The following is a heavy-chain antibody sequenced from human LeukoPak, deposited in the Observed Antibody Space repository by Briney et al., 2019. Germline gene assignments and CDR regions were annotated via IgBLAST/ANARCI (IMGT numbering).Heavy chain of an antibody. Sequence: GGSLRLSCAASGFTFSSYEMNWVRQAPGKGLEWVSYISSSGSTIYYADSVKGRFTISRDNAKNSLYLQMNSLRAEDTAVYYCAGTSGYDFWSGYYTGYFDYWGQGTLVTVSS. J-gene: IGHJ4*02. CDR1: GFTFSSYE. CDR2: ISSSGSTI. D-gene: IGHD3-3*01. V-gene: IGHV3-48*03. CDR3: AGTSGYDFWSGYYTGYFDY.